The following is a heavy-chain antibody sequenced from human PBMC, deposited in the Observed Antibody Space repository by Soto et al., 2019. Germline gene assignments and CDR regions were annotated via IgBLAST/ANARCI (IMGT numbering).Heavy chain of an antibody. Sequence: EASVKVSCKTSGYTFSNYGITWVRQAPGQPLEWLGWISLYSDGTNYAQKFQGRVSMTTDTSTTTAYMELRSLRSDDTDVYYCARVVPGAEAWFGPWGQGTLVTVSS. D-gene: IGHD2-2*01. V-gene: IGHV1-18*01. CDR1: GYTFSNYG. CDR3: ARVVPGAEAWFGP. J-gene: IGHJ5*02. CDR2: ISLYSDGT.